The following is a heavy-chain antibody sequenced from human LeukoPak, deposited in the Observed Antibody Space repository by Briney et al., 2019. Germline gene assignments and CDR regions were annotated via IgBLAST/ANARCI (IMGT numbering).Heavy chain of an antibody. V-gene: IGHV4-4*07. Sequence: SDTLSLTCNVSAASISDYSWTWIRQPAGQGLEWIGSTPVTDNTKYNPSFRGRVTMSVDKSKKQVSLKLSCVTATDTAIYYCARGKVGTMNTLDCWGQGSLVTVSS. CDR1: AASISDYS. CDR2: TPVTDNT. J-gene: IGHJ4*02. D-gene: IGHD1-26*01. CDR3: ARGKVGTMNTLDC.